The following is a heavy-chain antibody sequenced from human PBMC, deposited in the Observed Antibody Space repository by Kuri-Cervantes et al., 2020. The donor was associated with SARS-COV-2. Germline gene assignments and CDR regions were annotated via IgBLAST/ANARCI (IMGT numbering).Heavy chain of an antibody. CDR2: ISSSGSTI. D-gene: IGHD4-17*01. V-gene: IGHV3-11*01. J-gene: IGHJ5*02. CDR1: GFTFSDYY. Sequence: GESLKISCAASGFTFSDYYMSWIRQAPGKGLEWVSYISSSGSTIYYADSVKGRFTISRDNAKNSLYLQMNSLRAEDTAVYYCATVPWTDYGDYWFDPWGQGTLVTVSS. CDR3: ATVPWTDYGDYWFDP.